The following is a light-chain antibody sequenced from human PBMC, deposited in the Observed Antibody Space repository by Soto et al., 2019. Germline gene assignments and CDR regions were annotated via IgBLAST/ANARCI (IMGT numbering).Light chain of an antibody. V-gene: IGLV2-14*03. CDR3: SSYASSGTLL. CDR2: DVS. CDR1: SSDVGGYDY. Sequence: QSALTQPASVSGSPGQSITISCAGTSSDVGGYDYVSWYQQYPGKPPQLMIHDVSDRPSGVSNRFSGSKSGSTASLSISGLPAEDAADYYCSSYASSGTLLFGGGTKLTVL. J-gene: IGLJ2*01.